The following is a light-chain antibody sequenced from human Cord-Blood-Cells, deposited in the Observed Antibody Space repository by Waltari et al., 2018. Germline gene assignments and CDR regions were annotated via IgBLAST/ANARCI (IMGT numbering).Light chain of an antibody. CDR3: VLYMGSGIWV. Sequence: QTVVTQEPSFSVPPGGTGTLTCGLSSGSVSTSYYPSWYQQTPGRAPRTLIYSTNTRSSGGPDRFSVSILVNKAALSITGAQADDESDYYCVLYMGSGIWVFGGGTKLTVL. V-gene: IGLV8-61*01. J-gene: IGLJ3*02. CDR1: SGSVSTSYY. CDR2: STN.